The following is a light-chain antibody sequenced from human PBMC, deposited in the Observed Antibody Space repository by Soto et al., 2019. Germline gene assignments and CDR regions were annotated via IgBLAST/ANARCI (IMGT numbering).Light chain of an antibody. J-gene: IGLJ3*02. CDR1: SSDVGDYNY. CDR3: CSYAGSYTWV. Sequence: QSVLTQPRSVSGSPGQSVTISCTGTSSDVGDYNYVSWYQHHPGKAPKLMIYDVTKRPSGVPDRFSGSKSGNTASLTISGLQAEDEADYYCCSYAGSYTWVLGGGTKLTVL. V-gene: IGLV2-11*01. CDR2: DVT.